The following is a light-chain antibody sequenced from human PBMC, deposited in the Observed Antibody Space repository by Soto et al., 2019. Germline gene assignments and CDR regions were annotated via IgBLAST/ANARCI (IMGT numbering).Light chain of an antibody. J-gene: IGKJ2*01. Sequence: DIPMTQSPSTLSASVGEGVTITCRARRSISSWLAWYQQKPGKAPNLLIYKASTLESGVPSRFSGSGSGTEFTLTISNLQPDDFATYYCQQYSGYPVTFGQGTKLEIK. V-gene: IGKV1-5*03. CDR3: QQYSGYPVT. CDR1: RSISSW. CDR2: KAS.